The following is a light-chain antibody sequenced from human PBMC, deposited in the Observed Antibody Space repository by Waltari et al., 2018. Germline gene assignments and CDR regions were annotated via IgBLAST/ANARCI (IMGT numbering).Light chain of an antibody. J-gene: IGKJ2*01. CDR1: QSVSSN. CDR2: GAS. V-gene: IGKV3-15*01. Sequence: EIVMTQSPATLTVSAGARATVSCRASQSVSSNLAWYQQKPGQAPRLLIYGASTRATGIPARFSGSGSGTEFTLTISSLQSEDFAVYYCQQYNNWPYTFGQGTKLEIK. CDR3: QQYNNWPYT.